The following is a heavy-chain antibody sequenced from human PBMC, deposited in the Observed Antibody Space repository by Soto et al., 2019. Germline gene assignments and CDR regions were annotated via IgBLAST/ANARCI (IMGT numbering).Heavy chain of an antibody. Sequence: QVQLVESGGGVVQPGRSLRLSCAASGFTFSSYAMHWVRQAPGKGLEWVAVISYDGSNKYYADSVKGRFTISRDNSKNTLYLQMNSLRAEDTAVYYCARDGAFGDYWCQGTLVTVSS. J-gene: IGHJ4*02. CDR1: GFTFSSYA. CDR2: ISYDGSNK. V-gene: IGHV3-30-3*01. D-gene: IGHD3-3*01. CDR3: ARDGAFGDY.